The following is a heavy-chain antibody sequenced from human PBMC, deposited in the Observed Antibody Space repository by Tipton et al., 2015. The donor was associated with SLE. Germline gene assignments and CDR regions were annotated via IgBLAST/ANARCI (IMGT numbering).Heavy chain of an antibody. V-gene: IGHV4-4*08. J-gene: IGHJ4*02. D-gene: IGHD3-22*01. CDR3: ARVSDYYDSSGYCPASYYFDY. CDR2: IYTSGST. Sequence: LRLSCTVSGGSISSYYWSWIRQPPGKGLEWFGYIYTSGSTNYNPSLKSRVTISVDTSKNQFSLKLSSVTAADTAVYYCARVSDYYDSSGYCPASYYFDYWGQGTLVTVSS. CDR1: GGSISSYY.